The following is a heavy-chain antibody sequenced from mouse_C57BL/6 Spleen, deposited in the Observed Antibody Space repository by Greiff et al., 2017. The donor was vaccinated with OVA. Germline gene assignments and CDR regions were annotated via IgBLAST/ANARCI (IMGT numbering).Heavy chain of an antibody. CDR3: TRSCYGSSYGFAY. CDR2: IDPATGGT. Sequence: QVQLKQSGAELVRPGASVTLSCKASGYTFTDYEMHWVKQTPVHGLEWIGAIDPATGGTAYNQKFKGKAILTADKSSSTAYMELRSLTSEDSAVYYCTRSCYGSSYGFAYWGQGTLVTVSA. V-gene: IGHV1-15*01. D-gene: IGHD1-1*01. CDR1: GYTFTDYE. J-gene: IGHJ3*01.